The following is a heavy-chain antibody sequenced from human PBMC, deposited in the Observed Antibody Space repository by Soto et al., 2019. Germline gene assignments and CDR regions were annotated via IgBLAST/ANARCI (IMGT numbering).Heavy chain of an antibody. V-gene: IGHV4-30-2*01. CDR3: ARGVEGCFDP. CDR2: IYHSGSN. Sequence: SGSLSLTCAASGGTISSYAFSWSWNRQPPGKDLEWIGYIYHSGSNYYNPSLNRRTTISVDSSNNQFPLKLSSVTAADTVEYYCARGVEGCFDPWGQGTLVTVSS. D-gene: IGHD2-15*01. CDR1: GGTISSYAFS. J-gene: IGHJ5*02.